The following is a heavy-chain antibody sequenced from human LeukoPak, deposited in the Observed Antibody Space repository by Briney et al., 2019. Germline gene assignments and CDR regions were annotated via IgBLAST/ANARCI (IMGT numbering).Heavy chain of an antibody. CDR2: IWYDGSNK. D-gene: IGHD6-19*01. CDR1: GFTFSSYG. J-gene: IGHJ4*02. CDR3: ARDRYSSGWHWDY. Sequence: GGSLRLSCAASGFTFSSYGMHRVRQAPGKGLEWVAVIWYDGSNKYYADSVKGRFTISRDNSKNTLYLQMNSLRAEDTAVYYCARDRYSSGWHWDYWGQGTLVTVSS. V-gene: IGHV3-33*01.